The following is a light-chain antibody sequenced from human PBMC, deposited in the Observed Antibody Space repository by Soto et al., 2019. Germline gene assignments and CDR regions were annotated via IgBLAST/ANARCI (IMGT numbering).Light chain of an antibody. CDR1: SSNIGTNT. CDR3: AAWDDSLNGPV. CDR2: ISD. V-gene: IGLV1-44*01. J-gene: IGLJ2*01. Sequence: QSVLTQPPSASGTPGQRVTISCSGGSSNIGTNTVNWYQQLPGTAPKLLIYISDQRPSGVPDGFSGSKSGASASLAISGLQSEDEADYYCAAWDDSLNGPVFGGGTKLTVL.